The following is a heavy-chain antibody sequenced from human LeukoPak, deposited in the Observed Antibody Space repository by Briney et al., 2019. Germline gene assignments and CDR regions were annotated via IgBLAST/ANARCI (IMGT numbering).Heavy chain of an antibody. CDR2: IKSDGSTT. CDR1: GLTFSSYL. D-gene: IGHD5-18*01. CDR3: ARVVDTHFDY. Sequence: PGGSLRLSCAASGLTFSSYLMHWVRQAPGKGLVWVSRIKSDGSTTTYADSVKGRFTISRDNAKNTLYLQMNSLRAEDTAVYYCARVVDTHFDYWGQGTLVTVSS. V-gene: IGHV3-74*01. J-gene: IGHJ4*02.